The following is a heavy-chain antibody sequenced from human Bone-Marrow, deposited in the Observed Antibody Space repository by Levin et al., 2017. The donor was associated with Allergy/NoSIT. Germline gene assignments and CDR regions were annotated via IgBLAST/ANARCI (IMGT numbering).Heavy chain of an antibody. V-gene: IGHV3-9*01. J-gene: IGHJ4*02. Sequence: GGSLRLSCAASGFTFDDYAMHWVRQAPGKGLEWVSGISWNSGSRGYADSVKGRFTISRDNAKNSLYLQMNSLRPEDTAVYYCARDKSAATPYYLADWGQGPLVTVSS. CDR2: ISWNSGSR. CDR3: ARDKSAATPYYLAD. CDR1: GFTFDDYA. D-gene: IGHD2-15*01.